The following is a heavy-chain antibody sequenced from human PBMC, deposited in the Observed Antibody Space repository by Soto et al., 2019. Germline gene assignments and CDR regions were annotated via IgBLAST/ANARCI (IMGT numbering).Heavy chain of an antibody. J-gene: IGHJ4*02. D-gene: IGHD3-16*01. V-gene: IGHV3-30-3*01. Sequence: HPGGSLRLSCAASGFTFSSYAMHWVRQAPGKGLEWVAVISYDGSNKYYADSVKGRFTISRDNSKNTLYLQMNSLRAEDTAVYYCARESFGGYFDYWGQGTLVTVSS. CDR3: ARESFGGYFDY. CDR1: GFTFSSYA. CDR2: ISYDGSNK.